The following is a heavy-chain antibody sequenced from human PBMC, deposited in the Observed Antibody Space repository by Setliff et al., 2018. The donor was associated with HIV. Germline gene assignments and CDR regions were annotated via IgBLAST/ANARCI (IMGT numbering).Heavy chain of an antibody. CDR3: ARERSVGELSLALDW. J-gene: IGHJ4*02. D-gene: IGHD3-16*02. V-gene: IGHV3-11*05. Sequence: LRLSCAASGFTFSDYYMGWIRQAPGKGLAWVSYISGRGDYTIYTDSVKGRFTISRDNAKKLLYLQMNNLRAEDTAVYYCARERSVGELSLALDWWGQGALGTVSS. CDR2: ISGRGDYT. CDR1: GFTFSDYY.